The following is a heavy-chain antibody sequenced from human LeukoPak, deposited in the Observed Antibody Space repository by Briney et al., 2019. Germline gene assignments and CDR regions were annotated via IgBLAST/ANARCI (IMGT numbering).Heavy chain of an antibody. Sequence: GGSLRLSCAASGFSFRNYAMSWVRQAPGKGLEWVSSISDSGGATYYADSVKGRFTISRDNSRNTLYLQLNSLGADDTAVYYCAKIAPWGAVTTTDGFDYWGQGTLVTVSS. J-gene: IGHJ4*02. CDR2: ISDSGGAT. CDR1: GFSFRNYA. D-gene: IGHD4-17*01. CDR3: AKIAPWGAVTTTDGFDY. V-gene: IGHV3-23*01.